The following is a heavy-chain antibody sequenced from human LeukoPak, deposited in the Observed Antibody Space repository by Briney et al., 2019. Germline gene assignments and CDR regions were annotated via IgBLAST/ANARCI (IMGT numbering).Heavy chain of an antibody. Sequence: KPSEALSLTCTVSGDSISSYYWSWIRQPPGKGLEWIGYIYTSGGTNYIPSLKGRVTISIDTSKNQFSLKLSSVTAADSAVYYCARLTRLSTSPDRYYLDYWGQGTLVTVSS. CDR1: GDSISSYY. J-gene: IGHJ4*02. CDR3: ARLTRLSTSPDRYYLDY. D-gene: IGHD6-6*01. CDR2: IYTSGGT. V-gene: IGHV4-4*09.